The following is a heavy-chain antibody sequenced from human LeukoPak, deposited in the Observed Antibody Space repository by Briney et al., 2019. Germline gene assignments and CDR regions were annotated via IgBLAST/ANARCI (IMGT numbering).Heavy chain of an antibody. CDR1: GFTFSNYA. J-gene: IGHJ4*02. Sequence: PGGSLRLSCTASGFTFSNYAVSWVHQAPGKGLEWISGISGSSDTTYYADAVKGRFTISRDNSKNTLFLQMSSLRVEDTAVYYCVKSGTFFLYYFDSWGQGTQLTVSS. D-gene: IGHD1-26*01. V-gene: IGHV3-23*01. CDR2: ISGSSDTT. CDR3: VKSGTFFLYYFDS.